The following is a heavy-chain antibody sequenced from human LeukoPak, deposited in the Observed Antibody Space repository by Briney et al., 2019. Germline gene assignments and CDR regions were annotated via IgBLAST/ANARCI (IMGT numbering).Heavy chain of an antibody. CDR1: GFTFSSYG. Sequence: PGGSLRLSCAASGFTFSSYGMHWVRQAPGKGLEWVAVISYDGSNKYYADSVKGRFTISRDNSKNTLYLQMNSLRAEDTAIYYCAREADSSWQDWGQGSLVTVSS. D-gene: IGHD6-13*01. J-gene: IGHJ4*02. V-gene: IGHV3-30*03. CDR3: AREADSSWQD. CDR2: ISYDGSNK.